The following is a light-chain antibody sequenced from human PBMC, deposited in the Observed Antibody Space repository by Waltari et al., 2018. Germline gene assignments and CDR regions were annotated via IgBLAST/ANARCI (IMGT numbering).Light chain of an antibody. CDR3: QHYYDNPYS. V-gene: IGKV1-6*01. J-gene: IGKJ2*03. CDR2: AAS. Sequence: IQMTQSPSALSASVGDRVTISCRASQNIYSNLACYQQKPGKAPKLLIYAASSLQSGIPSRFSGSGSGTDFTLTISSLQPEDSAAYYCQHYYDNPYSFGQGTKVEIK. CDR1: QNIYSN.